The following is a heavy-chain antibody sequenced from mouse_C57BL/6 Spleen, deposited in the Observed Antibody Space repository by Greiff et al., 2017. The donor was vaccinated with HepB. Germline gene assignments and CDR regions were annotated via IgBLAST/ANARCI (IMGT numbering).Heavy chain of an antibody. CDR1: GFNIKDFY. CDR2: IDPEDGET. J-gene: IGHJ2*01. D-gene: IGHD3-2*02. CDR3: ARSDSSGYYFDY. V-gene: IGHV14-2*01. Sequence: VQLQQSGAELVKPGASVKLSWTASGFNIKDFYMHWVKQRTEQGPEWSGRIDPEDGETKYAPKFQGKATITADTSSQPAYLQLSSLTSEDTAVYYCARSDSSGYYFDYWGQGTTLTVSS.